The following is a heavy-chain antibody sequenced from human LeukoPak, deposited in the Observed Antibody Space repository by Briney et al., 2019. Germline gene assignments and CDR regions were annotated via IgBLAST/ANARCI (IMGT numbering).Heavy chain of an antibody. Sequence: SETLSLTCTVSGGSISSYYWSWIRQPPGKGLEWIGEINHSGSTNYNPSLKSRVTISVDTSKNQFSLKLSSVTAADTAVYYCARQGLERRYYYYYMDVWGKGTTVTVSS. V-gene: IGHV4-34*01. J-gene: IGHJ6*03. CDR3: ARQGLERRYYYYYMDV. D-gene: IGHD1-1*01. CDR1: GGSISSYY. CDR2: INHSGST.